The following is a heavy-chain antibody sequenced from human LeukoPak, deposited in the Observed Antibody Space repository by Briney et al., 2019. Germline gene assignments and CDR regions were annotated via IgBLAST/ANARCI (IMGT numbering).Heavy chain of an antibody. CDR2: IIPIFGTA. J-gene: IGHJ4*02. CDR3: AKDLQGTATPFDY. Sequence: GASVKVSCKASGGTFNTSAITWVRQVPGRGLEWMGGIIPIFGTANSAQKFQGRVTITADKSTSTAYMELSSLRSEDTAVYYCAKDLQGTATPFDYWGLGTLVSVSS. D-gene: IGHD2-21*02. CDR1: GGTFNTSA. V-gene: IGHV1-69*06.